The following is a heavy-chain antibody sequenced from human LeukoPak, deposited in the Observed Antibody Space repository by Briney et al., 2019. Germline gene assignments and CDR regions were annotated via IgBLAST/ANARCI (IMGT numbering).Heavy chain of an antibody. CDR3: AKGNYGGNSPNFDY. CDR1: GFTFSSYA. J-gene: IGHJ4*02. D-gene: IGHD4-23*01. CDR2: ISYDGSNK. Sequence: GGSLRLSCAASGFTFSSYAMHWVRQAPGKGLEWVAVISYDGSNKYYADSVKGRFTLSRDNSKNTLYLQMNSLRAEDTAVYYCAKGNYGGNSPNFDYWGQGTLVTVSS. V-gene: IGHV3-30*07.